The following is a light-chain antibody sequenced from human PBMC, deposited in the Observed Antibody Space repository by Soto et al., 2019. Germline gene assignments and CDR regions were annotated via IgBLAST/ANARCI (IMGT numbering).Light chain of an antibody. CDR1: QSISSY. CDR3: QQSYSTA. J-gene: IGKJ3*01. V-gene: IGKV1-39*01. Sequence: DIQMTQSPSSLSASVGDRVTITCRASQSISSYLNWYQQKPGKAPKILIYAASSLQSGVPSRFSGSGSGTDFTLTISSLQPEDFATDYCQQSYSTAFGPGTKVDIK. CDR2: AAS.